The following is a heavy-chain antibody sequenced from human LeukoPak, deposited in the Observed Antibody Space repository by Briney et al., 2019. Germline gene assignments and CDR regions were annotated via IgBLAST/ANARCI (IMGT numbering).Heavy chain of an antibody. CDR2: IYPGDSDT. CDR3: ARGALGYCSSTSCYNFDY. J-gene: IGHJ4*02. Sequence: LGESLKISCKGSGYSFTSYWIGWVRQMPGKGPEWMGIIYPGDSDTRYSPSFQGQVTISADKSISTAYLQWSSLKASDTAMYYCARGALGYCSSTSCYNFDYWGQGTLVTVSS. V-gene: IGHV5-51*01. CDR1: GYSFTSYW. D-gene: IGHD2-2*01.